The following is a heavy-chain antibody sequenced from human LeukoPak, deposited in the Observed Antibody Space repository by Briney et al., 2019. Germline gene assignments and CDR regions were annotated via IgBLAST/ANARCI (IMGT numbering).Heavy chain of an antibody. V-gene: IGHV4-30-4*01. J-gene: IGHJ6*01. CDR1: GGSISSGDYY. CDR3: ARERGYFDWLPPGGMDV. CDR2: IYYSGST. D-gene: IGHD3-9*01. Sequence: SQTLSLTCTVSGGSISSGDYYWSWIRQPPGKGLEWIGYIYYSGSTYYNPSLKSRVTISVDTSKNQFSLKLSSVTAADTAVYYCARERGYFDWLPPGGMDVWGQGTTVTVSS.